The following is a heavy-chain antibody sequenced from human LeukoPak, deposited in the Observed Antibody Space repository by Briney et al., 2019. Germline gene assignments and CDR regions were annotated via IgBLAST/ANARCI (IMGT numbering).Heavy chain of an antibody. J-gene: IGHJ6*04. V-gene: IGHV4-34*01. D-gene: IGHD3-10*01. CDR3: ARGYGSGSYHYYYYYGMDV. CDR2: INHSGST. CDR1: GGSFSGYY. Sequence: KPSETLSLTCAVYGGSFSGYYWSWIRQPPGKGLEWIGEINHSGSTNYNPSLKSRATISVDTSKNQFSLKLSSVTAADTAVYYCARGYGSGSYHYYYYYGMDVWGKGTTVTVSS.